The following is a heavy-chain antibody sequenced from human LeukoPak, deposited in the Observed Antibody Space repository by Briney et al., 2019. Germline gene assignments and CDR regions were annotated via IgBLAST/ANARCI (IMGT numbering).Heavy chain of an antibody. CDR2: INHSGST. CDR1: GGSFSGYY. D-gene: IGHD3-10*01. V-gene: IGHV4-34*01. Sequence: KPSETLSLTCAVYGGSFSGYYWSWIRQPPGKGLEWIGEINHSGSTNYNPSLKSRVTISVDTSKNQFSLKLSSVTAADTAVYYCARPRWGITWFGELLSEGYFDYWGQGTLVTVSS. CDR3: ARPRWGITWFGELLSEGYFDY. J-gene: IGHJ4*02.